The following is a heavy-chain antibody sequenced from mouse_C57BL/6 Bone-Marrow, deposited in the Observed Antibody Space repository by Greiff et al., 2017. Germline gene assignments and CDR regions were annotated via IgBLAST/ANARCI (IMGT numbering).Heavy chain of an antibody. CDR1: GYTFTSYW. J-gene: IGHJ2*01. V-gene: IGHV1-69*01. Sequence: QVQLQQPGAELVMPGASVKLSCKASGYTFTSYWMHWVKQRPGQGLEWIGEIDPSDSYTNYNQKFKGKSTLTVDKSSSTAYMQLSSLTSEDSAVYYGAREGDYYGKDFDYWGQGTTLTVSS. D-gene: IGHD1-1*01. CDR3: AREGDYYGKDFDY. CDR2: IDPSDSYT.